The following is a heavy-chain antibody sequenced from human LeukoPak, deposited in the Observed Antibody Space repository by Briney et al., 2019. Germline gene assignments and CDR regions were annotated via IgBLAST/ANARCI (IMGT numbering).Heavy chain of an antibody. V-gene: IGHV3-23*01. CDR3: AKVDVDTGTLDY. CDR2: ISGSGVSA. CDR1: GFTFSSYA. D-gene: IGHD5-18*01. Sequence: PGGSLRLSCAASGFTFSSYAMSWVRQVPGKGLEWVSAISGSGVSAYYADSVKGRFTISRDNSKNTLYLQMNSLRAEDTAVYYCAKVDVDTGTLDYWGQGTLVTVSS. J-gene: IGHJ4*02.